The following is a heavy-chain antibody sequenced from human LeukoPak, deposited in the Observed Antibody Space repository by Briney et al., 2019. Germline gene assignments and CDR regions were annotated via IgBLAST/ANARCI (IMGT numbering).Heavy chain of an antibody. V-gene: IGHV4-39*07. CDR2: IYYSGST. Sequence: SETLSLTCTVSGGSISSSSYYWGWIRQPPGKGLEWIGSIYYSGSTYYNPSLKSRVTISVDTSKNQFSLKLSSVTAADTAVYYCARDQCGGDCPSDYWGQGTLVTVSS. J-gene: IGHJ4*02. CDR3: ARDQCGGDCPSDY. D-gene: IGHD2-21*02. CDR1: GGSISSSSYY.